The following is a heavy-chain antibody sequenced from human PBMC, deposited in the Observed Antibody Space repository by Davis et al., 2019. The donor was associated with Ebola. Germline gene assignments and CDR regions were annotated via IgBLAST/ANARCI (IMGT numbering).Heavy chain of an antibody. Sequence: GESLKISCTDSVITFSSYAMTWVRQAPGKGLELVSAISASGGSTYYADSVKCRFTISTDNSKTTLYLQMNSLRAEDTAVYYCAKSGLSFGVVKYHYGMDVWGKGTTVTVSS. CDR3: AKSGLSFGVVKYHYGMDV. CDR1: VITFSSYA. D-gene: IGHD3-3*01. V-gene: IGHV3-23*01. CDR2: ISASGGST. J-gene: IGHJ6*04.